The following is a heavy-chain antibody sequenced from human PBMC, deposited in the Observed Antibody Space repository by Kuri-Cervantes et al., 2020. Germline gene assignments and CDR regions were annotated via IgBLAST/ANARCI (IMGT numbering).Heavy chain of an antibody. CDR3: ARQPYDYSSGWYGAFDT. Sequence: GESLKISCAASGFTFSSYGIHWVRQAPGKGLEWVAVIWYDGSNKYYADSVKGRFTISRDNSKNTLYLQMNSLRAEDTAVYYCARQPYDYSSGWYGAFDTWGQGTMVTVSS. J-gene: IGHJ3*02. CDR1: GFTFSSYG. CDR2: IWYDGSNK. D-gene: IGHD6-19*01. V-gene: IGHV3-33*01.